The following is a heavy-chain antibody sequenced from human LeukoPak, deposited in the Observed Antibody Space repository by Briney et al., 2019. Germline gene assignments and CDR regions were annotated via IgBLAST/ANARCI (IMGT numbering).Heavy chain of an antibody. D-gene: IGHD4-17*01. CDR2: IWYDGSNK. J-gene: IGHJ4*02. Sequence: PGGSLRLSCAASGFTFSSYGMHWVRQAPGKGLEWVAVIWYDGSNKYYADSVKGRFTISRDNSKNTLYLQMNSLRAEDTAVYYCAKEGPDYGDPFDYWGQGTLVTVSS. CDR1: GFTFSSYG. V-gene: IGHV3-30*02. CDR3: AKEGPDYGDPFDY.